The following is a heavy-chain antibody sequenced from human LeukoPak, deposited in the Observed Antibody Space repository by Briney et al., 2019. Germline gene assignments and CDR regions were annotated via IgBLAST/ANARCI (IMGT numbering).Heavy chain of an antibody. Sequence: PGGSLRLSCAASGFTFSSYAMSWVRQAPGKGLEWVSAISGSGGSTYYADSVKGRFTISRDNSKNTLYLQMNSLRAEDTAVYYCARDHSSASYTYYYYYYMDVWGKGTTVTVSS. CDR2: ISGSGGST. J-gene: IGHJ6*03. CDR3: ARDHSSASYTYYYYYYMDV. CDR1: GFTFSSYA. V-gene: IGHV3-23*01. D-gene: IGHD1-26*01.